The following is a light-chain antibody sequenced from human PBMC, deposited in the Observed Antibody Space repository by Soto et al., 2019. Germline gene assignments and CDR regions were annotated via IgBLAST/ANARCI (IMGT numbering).Light chain of an antibody. V-gene: IGKV3-15*01. CDR2: GAS. CDR1: QSVSSN. Sequence: EIVMTQSPATLSVSPGERATLSCSASQSVSSNLAWYQQKPGQAPRLLIYGASTRATGIPARFSGSGSGTEFTLTISRLQSEDFAIYFCQQYNNWPPDRTFGQGTKVEIK. CDR3: QQYNNWPPDRT. J-gene: IGKJ1*01.